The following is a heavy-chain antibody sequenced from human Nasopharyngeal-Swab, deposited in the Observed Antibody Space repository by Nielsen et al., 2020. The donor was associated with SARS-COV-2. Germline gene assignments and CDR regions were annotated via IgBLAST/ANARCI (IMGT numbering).Heavy chain of an antibody. V-gene: IGHV3-7*01. CDR3: ARGGSSFPFDY. CDR1: GFTFSKFY. CDR2: IKQDGSGS. J-gene: IGHJ4*02. Sequence: GGSLRLSCAASGFTFSKFYMSWVRQAAGKGLEWVANIKQDGSGSYYVDSVKGRFTISRDDANNSLYLQMSSLRAGDTGVYYCARGGSSFPFDYWGPGTLVTVSS. D-gene: IGHD6-13*01.